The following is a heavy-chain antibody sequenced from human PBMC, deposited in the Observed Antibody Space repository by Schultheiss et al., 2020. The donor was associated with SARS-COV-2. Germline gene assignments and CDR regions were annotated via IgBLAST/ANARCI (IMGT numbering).Heavy chain of an antibody. J-gene: IGHJ2*01. V-gene: IGHV4-59*12. CDR1: GGSISSYY. CDR2: IYYSGST. D-gene: IGHD4-17*01. Sequence: SETLSLTCTVSGGSISSYYWSWIRQPPGKGLEWIGYIYYSGSTNYNPSLKSRVTISVDTSKNQFSLKLSSVTAADTAVYYCAKAPYAVTVTNWYFDLWGRGTLVTVSS. CDR3: AKAPYAVTVTNWYFDL.